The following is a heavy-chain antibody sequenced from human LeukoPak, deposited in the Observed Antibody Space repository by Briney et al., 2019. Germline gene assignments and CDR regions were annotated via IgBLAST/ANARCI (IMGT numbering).Heavy chain of an antibody. CDR2: IWYDGSNK. CDR3: ARSIAVAGTPYYFDY. Sequence: GGSLRLSCAASGFTFSSYGMHWVRQAPGKGLEWVAVIWYDGSNKYYADSVKGRFTISRDNSKNTLYLQMNSLRAEDTAVYYCARSIAVAGTPYYFDYWGQGTLVTVSS. D-gene: IGHD6-19*01. CDR1: GFTFSSYG. J-gene: IGHJ4*02. V-gene: IGHV3-33*01.